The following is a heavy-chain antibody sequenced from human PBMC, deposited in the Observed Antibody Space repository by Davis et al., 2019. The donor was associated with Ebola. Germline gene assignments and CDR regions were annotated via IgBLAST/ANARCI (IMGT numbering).Heavy chain of an antibody. Sequence: ASVKVSCKASGYTFTTYGISWVRQAPGQRLEWMGWINAGNGNTKYSQKFQGRVTITRDTSATTAYMELSSLRSEDTAVYYCARDCIRTGCYNYGMDVWGQGTTVTVSS. CDR2: INAGNGNT. J-gene: IGHJ6*02. CDR1: GYTFTTYG. D-gene: IGHD2-2*02. CDR3: ARDCIRTGCYNYGMDV. V-gene: IGHV1-3*01.